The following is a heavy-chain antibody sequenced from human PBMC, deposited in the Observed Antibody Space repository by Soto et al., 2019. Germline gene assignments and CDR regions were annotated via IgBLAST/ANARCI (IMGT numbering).Heavy chain of an antibody. CDR1: GGSISSGDYY. CDR3: ARRLTGTRGDNWFDP. CDR2: IYHSGSS. V-gene: IGHV4-30-4*01. D-gene: IGHD2-2*01. J-gene: IGHJ5*02. Sequence: QVQLQESGPGRVKPLQTLSLTCTVSGGSISSGDYYWTWIRQSPGKGLEWIGFIYHSGSSHYNPSLESRVTFSVDTSKNQLSLILSSVTAADTAVYFCARRLTGTRGDNWFDPWGQGTLVTVSS.